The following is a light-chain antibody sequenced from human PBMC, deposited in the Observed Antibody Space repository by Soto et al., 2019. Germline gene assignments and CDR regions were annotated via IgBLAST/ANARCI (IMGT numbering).Light chain of an antibody. CDR2: ENK. V-gene: IGLV6-57*03. CDR1: SGSIASNY. Sequence: NFMLTQPHSVSESPGKTVTISCTRSSGSIASNYVQWYQQRPGSAPTTVIYENKQRPSGVPDRFSGSIDSSSNSASLTISGLKTEDEADYYCQSYDSSPWVFGGGTKLTVL. CDR3: QSYDSSPWV. J-gene: IGLJ3*02.